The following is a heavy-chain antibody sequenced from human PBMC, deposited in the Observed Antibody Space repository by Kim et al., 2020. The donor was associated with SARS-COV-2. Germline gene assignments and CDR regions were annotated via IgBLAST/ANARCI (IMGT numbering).Heavy chain of an antibody. Sequence: AQKLQGRVTMTTDTSTSTAYMELRSLRSDDTAVYYCARVGVEMATMGLDYWGQGTLVTVSS. CDR3: ARVGVEMATMGLDY. D-gene: IGHD5-12*01. J-gene: IGHJ4*02. V-gene: IGHV1-18*01.